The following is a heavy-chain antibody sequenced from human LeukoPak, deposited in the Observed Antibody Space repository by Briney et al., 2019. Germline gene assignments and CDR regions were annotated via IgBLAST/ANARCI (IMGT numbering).Heavy chain of an antibody. V-gene: IGHV5-51*01. CDR3: ARRKYDILTGYHRANAFDI. Sequence: GESLKISCKGSGYSFTSYWIGWVRQMPGKGLEWMGIIYPGDSDTRYSPSFQGQVTISADKSISTAYLQWSSLKASDTAMYYCARRKYDILTGYHRANAFDIWGQGTMVTVSS. J-gene: IGHJ3*02. CDR1: GYSFTSYW. CDR2: IYPGDSDT. D-gene: IGHD3-9*01.